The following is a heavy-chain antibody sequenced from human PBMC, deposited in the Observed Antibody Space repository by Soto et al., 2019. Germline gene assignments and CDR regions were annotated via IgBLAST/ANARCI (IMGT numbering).Heavy chain of an antibody. Sequence: GGSLRLSCAVSGFIFSDHYMDCVRQAPGKGLEWVGRTRNKANSHTTEYAASVKGRFTISRDDSKNSLYLQMNSLKIEDTAVYYCARATTVTDYWGQGTLVTVSS. V-gene: IGHV3-72*01. CDR2: TRNKANSHTT. CDR1: GFIFSDHY. D-gene: IGHD4-17*01. CDR3: ARATTVTDY. J-gene: IGHJ4*02.